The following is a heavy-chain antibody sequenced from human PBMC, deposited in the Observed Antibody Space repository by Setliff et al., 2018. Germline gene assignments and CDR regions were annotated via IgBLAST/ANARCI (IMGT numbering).Heavy chain of an antibody. CDR3: ARGALVLQFLEWLPRFYYMDV. Sequence: ASVKVCCKASGYTFTAYDIVWVRQATGQGLEWMGWMNPNSGRTGYPQKFQGRVTMTRNTSISTAYMELSSLRSEDTAVYFCARGALVLQFLEWLPRFYYMDVWGKGTTVTVSS. V-gene: IGHV1-8*02. CDR2: MNPNSGRT. CDR1: GYTFTAYD. D-gene: IGHD3-3*01. J-gene: IGHJ6*03.